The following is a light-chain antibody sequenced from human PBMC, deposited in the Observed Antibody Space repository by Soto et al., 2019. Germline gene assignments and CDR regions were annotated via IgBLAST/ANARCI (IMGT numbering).Light chain of an antibody. V-gene: IGKV2-30*01. CDR3: MQGTHWPPT. Sequence: DVVMTQSPLSLPVTLGQPASISCRSSQSLVYSDGHAYLNWFQQRPGQSPRRLIYKASNRDSGVPDRFSGSRSGTDFTLQINRVEAEDVGIYYCMQGTHWPPTFGRGTRVEIK. J-gene: IGKJ1*01. CDR1: QSLVYSDGHAY. CDR2: KAS.